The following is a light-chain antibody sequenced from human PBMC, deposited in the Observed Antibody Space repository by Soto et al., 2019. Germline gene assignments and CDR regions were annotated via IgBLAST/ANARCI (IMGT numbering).Light chain of an antibody. CDR3: QQSNSIPPWT. Sequence: DIQMTQSPSSLSASVGDRVTITCRASQSISKYLNWYQHKPGKGPKLLIYGASTLQSGVPSRFSGSGSGTDFTLTISSLQPEDVATYYCQQSNSIPPWTFGQGTKGEIK. CDR1: QSISKY. CDR2: GAS. V-gene: IGKV1-39*01. J-gene: IGKJ1*01.